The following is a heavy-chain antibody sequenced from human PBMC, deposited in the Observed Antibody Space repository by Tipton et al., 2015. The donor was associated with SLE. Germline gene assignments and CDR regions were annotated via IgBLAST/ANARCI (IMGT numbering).Heavy chain of an antibody. CDR3: ARGSGSSGWYYTFDI. CDR2: INSDGSSR. J-gene: IGHJ3*02. V-gene: IGHV3-74*01. CDR1: GFIFSTYW. D-gene: IGHD6-19*01. Sequence: SLRLSCAASGFIFSTYWMHWVRQVPGEGLVWVSRINSDGSSRNYADAVTGRFTISRDNAKNTLYLQMNSLEVEDTAVFYCARGSGSSGWYYTFDIWGQGTTVTVSS.